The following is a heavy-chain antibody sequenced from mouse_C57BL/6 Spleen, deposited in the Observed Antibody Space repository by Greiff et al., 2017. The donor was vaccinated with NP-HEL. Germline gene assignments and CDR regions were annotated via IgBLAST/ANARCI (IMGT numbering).Heavy chain of an antibody. CDR3: ARSYNSKGSDY. J-gene: IGHJ2*01. Sequence: EVQLVESGGGLVKPGGSLKLSCAASGFTFSDYGMHWVRQAPVKGLEWVAYISSGSSTIYYADTVKGRFTITRDNAKNTLFLQMTSLRSEDTAMYYCARSYNSKGSDYWGQGTTLTVSS. CDR1: GFTFSDYG. CDR2: ISSGSSTI. V-gene: IGHV5-17*01. D-gene: IGHD2-5*01.